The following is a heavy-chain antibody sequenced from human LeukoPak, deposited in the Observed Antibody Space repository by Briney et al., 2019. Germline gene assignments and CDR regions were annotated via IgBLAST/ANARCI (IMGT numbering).Heavy chain of an antibody. CDR2: IYYSGST. V-gene: IGHV4-39*07. J-gene: IGHJ4*02. Sequence: SETLSLTCTVSGGSISSSSYYWGWIRQPPGKGLEWIGSIYYSGSTYYNPSLKSRVTISVDTSKNQFSLKLSSVTAADTAVYYCARDLAYCGGDCYPTELLDYWGQGTLVTVSS. CDR1: GGSISSSSYY. D-gene: IGHD2-21*02. CDR3: ARDLAYCGGDCYPTELLDY.